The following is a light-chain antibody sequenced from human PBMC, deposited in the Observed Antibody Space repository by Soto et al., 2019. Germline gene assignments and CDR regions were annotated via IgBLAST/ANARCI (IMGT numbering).Light chain of an antibody. CDR2: GAS. Sequence: DIQMTQSPSSLSASVGDRVTITCRASQSISGFLNWYQQKPGKAPHLLIYGASSLQSGVPSRFSGSGSGTDFTLTISSLQPEDFATYYCQQSYSSPWTFGQGTKVDIK. J-gene: IGKJ1*01. CDR1: QSISGF. V-gene: IGKV1-39*01. CDR3: QQSYSSPWT.